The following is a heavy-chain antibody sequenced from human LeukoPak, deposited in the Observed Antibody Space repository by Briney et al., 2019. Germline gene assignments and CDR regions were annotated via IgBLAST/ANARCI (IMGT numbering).Heavy chain of an antibody. CDR3: ARGYDSSVDWFDL. Sequence: ASVKVSCKASGGTFSSYAISWVRQAPGQGLEWMGGIIPIFGTANYAQKFQGRVTITADKSTSTAYMELSSLRSEDTAVYYCARGYDSSVDWFDLWGQGTLVTVSS. V-gene: IGHV1-69*06. CDR1: GGTFSSYA. CDR2: IIPIFGTA. D-gene: IGHD3-22*01. J-gene: IGHJ5*02.